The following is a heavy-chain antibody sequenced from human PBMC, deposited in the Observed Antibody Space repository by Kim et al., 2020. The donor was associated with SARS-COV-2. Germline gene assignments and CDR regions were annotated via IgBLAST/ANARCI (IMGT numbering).Heavy chain of an antibody. Sequence: SVKVSCKASGGTFSSYAISWVRQAPGQGLEWMGRIIPILGIANYAQKFQGRVTITAEKSTSTAYMELSSLRSEDTAVYYCAREEMATIKVYYFDYWGQGTLVTVSS. V-gene: IGHV1-69*04. CDR3: AREEMATIKVYYFDY. CDR2: IIPILGIA. CDR1: GGTFSSYA. D-gene: IGHD5-12*01. J-gene: IGHJ4*02.